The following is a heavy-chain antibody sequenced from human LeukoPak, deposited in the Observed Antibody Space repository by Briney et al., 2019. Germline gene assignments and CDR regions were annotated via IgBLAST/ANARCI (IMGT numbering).Heavy chain of an antibody. Sequence: GGSLRLSCAASGFDVSFNYVGWVRQAPGKGPEWVSVIHTGGTTHYADSVKGRFTISKDTSNNTVYLQMNNVRAEDTGNYYCARVWFGYFFQWGQGALVTVSS. V-gene: IGHV3-53*01. J-gene: IGHJ4*02. CDR1: GFDVSFNY. CDR2: IHTGGTT. CDR3: ARVWFGYFFQ. D-gene: IGHD3-10*01.